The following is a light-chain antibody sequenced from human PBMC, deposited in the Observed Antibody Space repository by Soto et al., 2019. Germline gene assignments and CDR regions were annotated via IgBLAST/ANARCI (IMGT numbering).Light chain of an antibody. CDR3: QQSYDMPYT. CDR2: LTS. Sequence: DIQLTQSPSSLSASVGDRVTITCRASEKINSYLKWYKQKPGKAPELMIYLTSSFQTGVTSRFGGSRPGTEFPLTITSLQPEDFATYYCQQSYDMPYTFGQGTKLEI. J-gene: IGKJ2*01. CDR1: EKINSY. V-gene: IGKV1-39*01.